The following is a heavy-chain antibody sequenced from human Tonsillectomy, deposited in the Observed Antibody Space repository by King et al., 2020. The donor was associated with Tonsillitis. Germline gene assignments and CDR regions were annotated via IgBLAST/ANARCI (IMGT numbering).Heavy chain of an antibody. D-gene: IGHD3-3*01. V-gene: IGHV4-34*01. Sequence: VQLQQWGAGLLKPSETLSLTCAVYGGSFSTYYWSWIRQPPGKGLEWIGEINHSGSTNYNPSLKSRVTISVDTSKNQFSLKVSSLTAADTALYYCARGSLTIFGVAPNYWGQGTLVTVSS. CDR1: GGSFSTYY. CDR3: ARGSLTIFGVAPNY. CDR2: INHSGST. J-gene: IGHJ4*02.